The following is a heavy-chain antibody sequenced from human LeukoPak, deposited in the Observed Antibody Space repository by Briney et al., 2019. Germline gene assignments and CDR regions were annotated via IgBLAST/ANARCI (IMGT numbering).Heavy chain of an antibody. Sequence: SQTLSLTCTVSGGSISSGGYYWSWIRQHPGKGLEWIGYIYYSGSTYYNPSLKSRVTISVDTSKNQFSLKLSSVTAADTAVYYCARGVRAAIAVAGVFDYWGQGTLVTVSP. J-gene: IGHJ4*02. CDR1: GGSISSGGYY. CDR2: IYYSGST. CDR3: ARGVRAAIAVAGVFDY. V-gene: IGHV4-31*03. D-gene: IGHD6-19*01.